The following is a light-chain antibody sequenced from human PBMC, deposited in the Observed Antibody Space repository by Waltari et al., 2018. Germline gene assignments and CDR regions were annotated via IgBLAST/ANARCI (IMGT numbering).Light chain of an antibody. CDR1: EGIKTW. J-gene: IGKJ5*01. CDR3: QQYNSYPIT. CDR2: AAS. V-gene: IGKV1D-16*01. Sequence: DIQMTQSPSELSASVGATVNMSCRASEGIKTWLVWYQQKPGKAPQSLIYAASSLHNGVPSRFSGSGSGTDFTLSIRRLQPEDFAIYYCQQYNSYPITFGQGTRLEIK.